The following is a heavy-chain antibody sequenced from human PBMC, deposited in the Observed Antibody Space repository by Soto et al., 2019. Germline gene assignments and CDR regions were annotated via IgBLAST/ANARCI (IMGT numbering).Heavy chain of an antibody. D-gene: IGHD4-17*01. CDR2: ISSSSSTI. CDR1: GFTFSSYS. CDR3: ARQSPPSSYGDYGHADY. J-gene: IGHJ4*02. V-gene: IGHV3-48*01. Sequence: GGSLRLSCAASGFTFSSYSMNWVRQAPGKGLEWVSYISSSSSTIYYADSVKGRFTISRDNAKNSLYLQMNSLRAEDTAVYYCARQSPPSSYGDYGHADYWGQGTLVTVSS.